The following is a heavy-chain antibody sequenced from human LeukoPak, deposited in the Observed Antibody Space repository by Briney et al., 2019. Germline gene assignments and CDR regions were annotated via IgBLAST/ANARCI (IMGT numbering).Heavy chain of an antibody. CDR1: GGTFTSYG. J-gene: IGHJ4*02. CDR2: ITPSFGKP. CDR3: ARGGAAADYSVY. D-gene: IGHD6-13*01. V-gene: IGHV1-69*13. Sequence: SVKVSCKASGGTFTSYGISWVRQAPGQGLEWMGGITPSFGKPNYAQKFRGRVTITAEESTSRSYMELSSLRSENTAVYYCARGGAAADYSVYWGQGALVTVSS.